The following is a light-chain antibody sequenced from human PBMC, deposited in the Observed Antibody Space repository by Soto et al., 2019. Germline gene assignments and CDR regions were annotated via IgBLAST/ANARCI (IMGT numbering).Light chain of an antibody. Sequence: DIQMTQSPSTLSASVGDRVTITCRASQSISSWLAWYQQKPGKAPKLLIYDASCLESGVPSRFSGSVSGTEFTLTISSLQPDDFATYYCQQYNSYSRTFGQGTKVEIK. CDR3: QQYNSYSRT. CDR2: DAS. V-gene: IGKV1-5*01. J-gene: IGKJ1*01. CDR1: QSISSW.